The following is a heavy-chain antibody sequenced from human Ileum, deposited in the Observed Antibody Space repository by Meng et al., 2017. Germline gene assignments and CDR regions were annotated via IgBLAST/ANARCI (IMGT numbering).Heavy chain of an antibody. J-gene: IGHJ5*02. D-gene: IGHD3-22*01. CDR2: FYFSGST. CDR3: ARYYYDSSGVTWFDP. Sequence: QVHMQESGPGLVKPSQTLSPTCTASRDSISSGDHYWTWSRQHPGKGLEWIGYFYFSGSTYYNPSLKSRVSISVDTSNNQFSLRMSSVTAANTAVYYCARYYYDSSGVTWFDPWGQGTLVTVSS. CDR1: RDSISSGDHY. V-gene: IGHV4-31*03.